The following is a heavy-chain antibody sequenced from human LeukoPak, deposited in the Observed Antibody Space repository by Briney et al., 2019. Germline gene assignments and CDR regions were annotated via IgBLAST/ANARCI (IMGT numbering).Heavy chain of an antibody. CDR1: GFTFSSYW. V-gene: IGHV3-7*03. Sequence: GGSLRLSCVASGFTFSSYWMTWVRQAPGKGLEWVANIKTDGSQIYYVDSVKGRFTISRDNAKNSLYLQMNSLRAEDTAVYYCAKLSVWDGSGNYDYWGQGTLVTVSS. D-gene: IGHD3-10*01. CDR2: IKTDGSQI. J-gene: IGHJ4*02. CDR3: AKLSVWDGSGNYDY.